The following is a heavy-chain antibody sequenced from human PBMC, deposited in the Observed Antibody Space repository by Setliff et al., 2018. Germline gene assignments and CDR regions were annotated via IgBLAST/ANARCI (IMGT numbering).Heavy chain of an antibody. D-gene: IGHD2-2*01. V-gene: IGHV4-59*08. CDR2: IYHGGAT. CDR1: NGSLSSYY. Sequence: PSETLSLTCTVSNGSLSSYYWSWIRQSPGKGLEWIGYIYHGGATKYNPSLQSRVPISIDTINEQFTLKLSSVTAADTAIYYCARQKVRACTTTNCQVRFDPWGRGTLVTVSS. J-gene: IGHJ5*02. CDR3: ARQKVRACTTTNCQVRFDP.